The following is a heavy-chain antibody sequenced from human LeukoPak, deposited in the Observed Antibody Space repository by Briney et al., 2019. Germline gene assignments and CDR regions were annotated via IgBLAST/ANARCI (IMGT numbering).Heavy chain of an antibody. V-gene: IGHV3-30-3*01. CDR2: ISYDGSNK. CDR3: AREMRGYSYGYDFDY. CDR1: GFTFSSYA. D-gene: IGHD5-18*01. Sequence: PGGSLRLSCAASGFTFSSYAMHWVRQAPGKGLEWVAVISYDGSNKYYADSVKGRFTISRDNSKNTLYLQMNSLRAEDTAVYYCAREMRGYSYGYDFDYWGQGTLVTVSS. J-gene: IGHJ4*02.